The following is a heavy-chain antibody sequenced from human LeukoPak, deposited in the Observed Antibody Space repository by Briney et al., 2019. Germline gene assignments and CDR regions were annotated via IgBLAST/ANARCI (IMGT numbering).Heavy chain of an antibody. Sequence: SETLSLTCTVSGGSISSYYWSWIRQPPGKGLEWIGYIYYSGSTNYNPSLKSRVTTSVDTSKNQFSLKLSSVTAADTAVYYCARDRGRDGYNYRLDYWGQGTLVTVSS. CDR1: GGSISSYY. J-gene: IGHJ4*02. V-gene: IGHV4-59*01. CDR3: ARDRGRDGYNYRLDY. D-gene: IGHD5-24*01. CDR2: IYYSGST.